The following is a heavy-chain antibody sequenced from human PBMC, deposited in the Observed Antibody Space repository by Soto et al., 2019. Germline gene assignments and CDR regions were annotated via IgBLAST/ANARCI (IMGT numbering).Heavy chain of an antibody. CDR3: ARVDIDEYSSSSYYYYYGMDV. Sequence: GASVKVSCKASGGTFSSYAISWVRQAPGQGLEWMGGIIPIFGTANYAQKFQGRVTITADESTSTAYMELSSLGSEDTAVYYCARVDIDEYSSSSYYYYYGMDVWGQGTTVTVSS. V-gene: IGHV1-69*13. D-gene: IGHD6-6*01. CDR1: GGTFSSYA. J-gene: IGHJ6*02. CDR2: IIPIFGTA.